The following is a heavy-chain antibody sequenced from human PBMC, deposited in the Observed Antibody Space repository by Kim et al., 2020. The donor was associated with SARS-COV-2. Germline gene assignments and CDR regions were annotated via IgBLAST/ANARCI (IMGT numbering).Heavy chain of an antibody. Sequence: SETLSLTCTVSGGSISSSSYYWGWIRQPPGKGLEWIGSIYYSGSTYYNPSLKSRVTISVDTSKNQFSLKLSSVTAADTAVYYCARLSSSWSKGDYWGQGTLVTVSS. CDR3: ARLSSSWSKGDY. V-gene: IGHV4-39*01. CDR1: GGSISSSSYY. CDR2: IYYSGST. J-gene: IGHJ4*02. D-gene: IGHD6-13*01.